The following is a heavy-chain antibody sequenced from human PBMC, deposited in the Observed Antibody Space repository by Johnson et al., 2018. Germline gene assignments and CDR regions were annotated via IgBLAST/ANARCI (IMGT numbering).Heavy chain of an antibody. CDR2: ISAGNGIT. CDR3: VASTPSYYMDV. D-gene: IGHD2-2*01. V-gene: IGHV1-3*01. J-gene: IGHJ6*03. CDR1: GYSFTNSG. Sequence: QVQLVQSGAEVKKPGASVKVSCKASGYSFTNSGMHWVRQAPGQRLEWMGWISAGNGITKYSEKFQGRVTITRDTSASTAYMDLSSLRSEDTAVYYCVASTPSYYMDVRGTGTTVTVSS.